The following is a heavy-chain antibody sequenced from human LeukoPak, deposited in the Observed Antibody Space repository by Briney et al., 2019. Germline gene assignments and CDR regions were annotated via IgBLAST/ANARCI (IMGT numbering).Heavy chain of an antibody. J-gene: IGHJ5*02. V-gene: IGHV1-2*02. D-gene: IGHD2/OR15-2a*01. CDR3: ARDRIRGRWFDP. Sequence: ASVKVSCKASGYTFTGYYMHWVRQAPGQGLEWMGWINPNSGGTNYAQKLQGRVTMTTDTSTSTAYMELRSLRSDDTAVYYCARDRIRGRWFDPWGQGTLVTVSS. CDR2: INPNSGGT. CDR1: GYTFTGYY.